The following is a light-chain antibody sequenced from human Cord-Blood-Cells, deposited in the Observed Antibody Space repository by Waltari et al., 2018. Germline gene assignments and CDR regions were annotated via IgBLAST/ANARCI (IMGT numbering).Light chain of an antibody. CDR2: GPS. V-gene: IGKV3-20*01. J-gene: IGKJ1*01. CDR1: QSVSSSY. Sequence: EIVLTQSPGTLSLSPGERATLSCRASQSVSSSYLAWYQQKPGQAPRLLIDGPSSRATGIPDRCSGSGSGTDFTLTISRLEPEDFAVYYCQQYGSSPTWTFGQGTKVEIK. CDR3: QQYGSSPTWT.